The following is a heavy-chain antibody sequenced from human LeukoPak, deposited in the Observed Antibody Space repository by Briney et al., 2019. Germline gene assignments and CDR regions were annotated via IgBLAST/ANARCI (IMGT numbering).Heavy chain of an antibody. V-gene: IGHV4-31*03. J-gene: IGHJ4*02. CDR3: ARDHYDSSGYYYGFDY. Sequence: SETLSLTCTVSGVSISSGGYYWSWLRQHPGKGLEWIGYIYYSGSTYYNPSLKSRVTISVDPSKNQFSLKLSSVTAADTAVYYCARDHYDSSGYYYGFDYWGQGTLVTVSS. CDR1: GVSISSGGYY. CDR2: IYYSGST. D-gene: IGHD3-22*01.